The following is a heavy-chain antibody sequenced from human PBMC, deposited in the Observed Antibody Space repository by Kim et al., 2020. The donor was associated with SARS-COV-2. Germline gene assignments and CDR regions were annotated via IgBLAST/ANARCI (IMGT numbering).Heavy chain of an antibody. J-gene: IGHJ5*02. Sequence: ASVKVSCKASGYTFTSYAMNWVRQAPGQGLEWMGWINTNTGNPTYAQGFTGRFVFSLDTSVSTAYLQISSLKAEDTAVYYCARDLEAARPSVWFDPWGQGTLVTVSS. CDR3: ARDLEAARPSVWFDP. D-gene: IGHD6-6*01. V-gene: IGHV7-4-1*02. CDR2: INTNTGNP. CDR1: GYTFTSYA.